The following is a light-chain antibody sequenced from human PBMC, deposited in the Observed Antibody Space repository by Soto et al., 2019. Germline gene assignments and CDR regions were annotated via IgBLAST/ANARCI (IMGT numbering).Light chain of an antibody. CDR1: SSDVGGYNY. Sequence: QSALTQPAAVSGSPGQSITISCTGTSSDVGGYNYVSWYQQHPGKAPKLMIYDVSNRPSGVSNRFSGSKSGNTAYLTISGLQAEEEADYYCSSYTSSSTLLYVFGTGTKLTVL. CDR2: DVS. CDR3: SSYTSSSTLLYV. V-gene: IGLV2-14*01. J-gene: IGLJ1*01.